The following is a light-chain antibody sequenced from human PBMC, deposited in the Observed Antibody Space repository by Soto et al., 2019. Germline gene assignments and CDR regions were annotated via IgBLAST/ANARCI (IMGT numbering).Light chain of an antibody. V-gene: IGKV3-20*01. J-gene: IGKJ4*01. CDR3: QQFSSYPLT. CDR1: QSVTSRY. Sequence: ENVLTQSPGTLSLSPGERATLSCRATQSVTSRYFAWYQQKPGQAPRLLIYGISSRATDIPDRFSGSGSGTDYTLTISRLEPEDFGVYYCQQFSSYPLTFGGGTKVDIK. CDR2: GIS.